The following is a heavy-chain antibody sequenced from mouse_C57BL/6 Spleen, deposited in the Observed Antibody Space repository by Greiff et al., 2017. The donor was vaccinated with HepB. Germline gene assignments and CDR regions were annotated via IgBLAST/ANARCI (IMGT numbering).Heavy chain of an antibody. CDR1: GYTFTSYG. D-gene: IGHD4-1*02. CDR3: ARGSTGRGPVLGYFDV. V-gene: IGHV1-81*01. Sequence: VQLQQSGAELARPGASVKLSCKASGYTFTSYGISWVKQRTGQGLEWIGEIYPRSGNTYYNEKLKGKATLTADKSSSTAYMELRRLTSEDSAVYFCARGSTGRGPVLGYFDVWGTGTTVTVSS. J-gene: IGHJ1*03. CDR2: IYPRSGNT.